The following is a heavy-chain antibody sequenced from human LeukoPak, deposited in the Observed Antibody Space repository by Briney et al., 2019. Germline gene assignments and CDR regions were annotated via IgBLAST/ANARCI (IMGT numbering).Heavy chain of an antibody. V-gene: IGHV3-7*01. CDR2: INEYGREI. Sequence: GGSLRLSCVASGFTFRNHWVTWVRQAPGKGLEWVANINEYGREIHYVDSVKGRFTISRDNAKNSLYLQMNSLRVEDTAVYYCARGGGSGYHVVDYWGQGTLVTVSS. CDR3: ARGGGSGYHVVDY. CDR1: GFTFRNHW. J-gene: IGHJ4*02. D-gene: IGHD5-12*01.